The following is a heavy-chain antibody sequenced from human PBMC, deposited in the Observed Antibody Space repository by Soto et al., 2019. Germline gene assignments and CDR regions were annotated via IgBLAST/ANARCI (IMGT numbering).Heavy chain of an antibody. V-gene: IGHV3-15*07. CDR1: GFTITDAG. J-gene: IGHJ4*01. CDR3: STDSHVSSVCVRHDY. Sequence: EVQLVESGGGFVKPGGSLRLSCAASGFTITDAGIKWVRQAPGMGLELVGRITSIRDGGTTDFAAAVKARFAISRDDSKNMVYLQINSLNTEDTAVYYSSTDSHVSSVCVRHDYWCHGTLVTVSS. D-gene: IGHD3-10*01. CDR2: ITSIRDGGTT.